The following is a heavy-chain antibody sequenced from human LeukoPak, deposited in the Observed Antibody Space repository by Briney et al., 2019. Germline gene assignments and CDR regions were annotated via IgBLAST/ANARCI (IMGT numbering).Heavy chain of an antibody. J-gene: IGHJ4*02. CDR1: GFTFNKYA. V-gene: IGHV3-23*01. CDR2: INGNGGRT. Sequence: GGSLRLSCAASGFTFNKYAMNWVRQAPGKGLEWVSAINGNGGRTYYADSVKGRFTISRDNAKNSLYLQMNSLRAEDTAVYYCARDRWGYSYGGDWGQGTLVTVSS. CDR3: ARDRWGYSYGGD. D-gene: IGHD5-18*01.